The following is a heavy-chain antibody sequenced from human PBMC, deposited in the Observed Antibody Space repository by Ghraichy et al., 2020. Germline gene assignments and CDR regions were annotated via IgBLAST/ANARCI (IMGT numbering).Heavy chain of an antibody. CDR1: GFTFVDYA. CDR3: TRALEGHIWSSLVFDY. J-gene: IGHJ4*02. Sequence: GGSLRLSCTTSGFTFVDYALIWFRQAPGKGLEWVGFVRSKTYGGTTEYAASLKGRFTVSREDSKSIAYLQMDSLTIDDTAMCYCTRALEGHIWSSLVFDYWGQGTRVTVSS. CDR2: VRSKTYGGTT. D-gene: IGHD6-6*01. V-gene: IGHV3-49*03.